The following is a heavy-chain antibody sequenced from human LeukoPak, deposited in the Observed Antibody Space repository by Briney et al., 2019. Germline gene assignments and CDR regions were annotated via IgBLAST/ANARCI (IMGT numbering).Heavy chain of an antibody. CDR2: IYYSGGT. CDR3: ASLVDTAMVLDY. CDR1: GGSISSSSYY. J-gene: IGHJ4*02. D-gene: IGHD5-18*01. Sequence: SETLSLTCTVSGGSISSSSYYWGWIRQPPGKGLEWIGSIYYSGGTYYNPSLKSRVTISVDTSKNQFSLKLSSVTAADTAVYYCASLVDTAMVLDYWGQGTLVTVSS. V-gene: IGHV4-39*01.